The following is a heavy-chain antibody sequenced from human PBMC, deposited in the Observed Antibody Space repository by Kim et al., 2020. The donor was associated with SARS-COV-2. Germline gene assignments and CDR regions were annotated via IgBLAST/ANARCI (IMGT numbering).Heavy chain of an antibody. CDR3: ARDTITMVRGVIIGAFDI. CDR1: GGSISSGGYY. D-gene: IGHD3-10*01. CDR2: IYYSGST. J-gene: IGHJ3*02. V-gene: IGHV4-31*03. Sequence: SETLSLTCTVSGGSISSGGYYWSWIRQHPGKGLEWIGYIYYSGSTYYNPSLKSRVTISVDTSKNQFSLKLSSVTAADTAVYYCARDTITMVRGVIIGAFDIWGQGTMVTVSS.